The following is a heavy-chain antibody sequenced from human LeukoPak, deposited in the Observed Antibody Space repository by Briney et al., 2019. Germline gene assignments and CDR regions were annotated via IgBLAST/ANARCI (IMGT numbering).Heavy chain of an antibody. V-gene: IGHV4-61*05. Sequence: SETLSLTCSVSGGSISSSSDYWGWVRQPPGKGLEWIGYIYYSGSTNYNPSLKSRVTISVDTSKNQFSLKLSSVTAADTAVYYCARGEVLRFTNYGMDVWGQGTTVTVSS. CDR1: GGSISSSSDY. D-gene: IGHD3-3*01. CDR3: ARGEVLRFTNYGMDV. J-gene: IGHJ6*02. CDR2: IYYSGST.